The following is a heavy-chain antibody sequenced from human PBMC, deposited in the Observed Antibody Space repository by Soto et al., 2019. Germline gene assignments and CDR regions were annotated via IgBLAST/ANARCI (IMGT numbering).Heavy chain of an antibody. CDR1: GGSINSGGYS. Sequence: SETLSLTCTVSGGSINSGGYSWTWIRQPPGKGLEWIGFIYHTGTTYYNPSLKSRVTISVDTSKNQFSLKLSSVTAADTAVYYCAGMIRGVSPPPSGMDVWAQGATVTVSS. J-gene: IGHJ6*02. D-gene: IGHD3-10*01. CDR2: IYHTGTT. CDR3: AGMIRGVSPPPSGMDV. V-gene: IGHV4-30-2*01.